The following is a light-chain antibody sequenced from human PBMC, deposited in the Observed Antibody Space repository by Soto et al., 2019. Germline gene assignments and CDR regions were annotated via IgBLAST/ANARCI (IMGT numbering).Light chain of an antibody. V-gene: IGKV3-11*01. J-gene: IGKJ5*01. Sequence: EIVLTQSPATLSLSPGERATLSCRASQSVSSSLSWYQQKPGQAPRLLIYVASNRATGIPARFSGSGSGTDFARHISILEAEDVAVYYCQQRSNWLITFCQGTRLEIK. CDR1: QSVSSS. CDR3: QQRSNWLIT. CDR2: VAS.